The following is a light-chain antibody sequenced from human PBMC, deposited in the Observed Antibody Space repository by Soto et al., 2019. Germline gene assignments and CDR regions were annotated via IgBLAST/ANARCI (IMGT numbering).Light chain of an antibody. CDR2: DAS. Sequence: DIVLTQSPGSLSLFPGERATLSCRASQSVSSNYLAWYQQKPGQAPRLLIYDASSRATGIPDRFSGSGSGTDFTLTISRLEPEDFAVYYCQKYGSSPRTFGQGTKVDIK. J-gene: IGKJ1*01. CDR3: QKYGSSPRT. CDR1: QSVSSNY. V-gene: IGKV3-20*01.